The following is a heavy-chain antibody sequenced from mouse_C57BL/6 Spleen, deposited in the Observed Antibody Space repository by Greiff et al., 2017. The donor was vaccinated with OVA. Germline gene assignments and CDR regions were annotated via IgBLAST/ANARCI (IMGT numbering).Heavy chain of an antibody. CDR1: GYTFTDYN. CDR3: ARTIETPYFDD. J-gene: IGHJ2*01. CDR2: INPNNGGT. Sequence: EVQLVESGPELVKPGASVKMSCKASGYTFTDYNMHWVKQSHGKSLEWIGYINPNNGGTSYNQKFKGKATLTVNKSSSTAYMELRSLTSEDSAVYYCARTIETPYFDDWGQGTTLTVSS. V-gene: IGHV1-22*01.